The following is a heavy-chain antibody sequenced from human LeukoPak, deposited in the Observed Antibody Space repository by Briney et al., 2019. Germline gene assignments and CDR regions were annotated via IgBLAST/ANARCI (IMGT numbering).Heavy chain of an antibody. Sequence: PGGSLTLSCAASGFMFDKYGMYWARQAPGKGLEWVTFIRYDGTKKSYADSVKGRFTISRDNSKNTLYLQMNSLRAEDTAVYYCARASYLLGALRDWGQGTLVIVS. D-gene: IGHD1-26*01. CDR1: GFMFDKYG. CDR3: ARASYLLGALRD. J-gene: IGHJ4*02. CDR2: IRYDGTKK. V-gene: IGHV3-30*02.